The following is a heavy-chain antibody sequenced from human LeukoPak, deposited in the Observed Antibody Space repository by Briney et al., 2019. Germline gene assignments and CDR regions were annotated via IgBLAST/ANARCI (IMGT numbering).Heavy chain of an antibody. Sequence: SETLSLTCTVSGGSISSSSYYWGWIRQPPGKGLEWIGSIYYSGSTYYNPSLKSRVTISVDTPKNQFSLKLSSVTAADTAVYYCARPTNYYDSSGSASYFFDPWGQGTLVTVSS. CDR1: GGSISSSSYY. V-gene: IGHV4-39*01. D-gene: IGHD3-22*01. CDR3: ARPTNYYDSSGSASYFFDP. CDR2: IYYSGST. J-gene: IGHJ5*02.